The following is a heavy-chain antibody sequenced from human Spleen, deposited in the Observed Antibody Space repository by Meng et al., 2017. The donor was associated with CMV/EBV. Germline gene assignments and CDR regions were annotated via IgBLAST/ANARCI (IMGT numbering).Heavy chain of an antibody. CDR1: GFKFDDYD. Sequence: GESLKISCAASGFKFDDYDMRWVRQAPGKGLEWVSSISSSSSYIYYADSVKGRFTISRDNAKNSLYLQMNSLRAEDTAVYYCARAPPSIVGATELDYWGQGTLVTVSS. CDR2: ISSSSSYI. CDR3: ARAPPSIVGATELDY. V-gene: IGHV3-21*01. J-gene: IGHJ4*02. D-gene: IGHD1-26*01.